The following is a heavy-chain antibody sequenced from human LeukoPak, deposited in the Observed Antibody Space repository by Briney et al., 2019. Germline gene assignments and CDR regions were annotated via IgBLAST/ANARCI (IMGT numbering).Heavy chain of an antibody. J-gene: IGHJ2*01. CDR1: GDSISGSY. CDR3: ARDKGPYWYFDL. CDR2: IYNSGTT. V-gene: IGHV4-59*01. Sequence: SETLSLTCTVSGDSISGSYWNWIRQPPGKGLEWIGNIYNSGTTDYNPSLKSRVTISLDTSKNQISLKLSSVTAADTAVYLCARDKGPYWYFDLWGRGTLVTVSS.